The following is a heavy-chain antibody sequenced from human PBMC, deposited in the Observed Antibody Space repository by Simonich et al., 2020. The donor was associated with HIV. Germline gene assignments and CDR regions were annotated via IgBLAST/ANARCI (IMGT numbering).Heavy chain of an antibody. J-gene: IGHJ6*02. V-gene: IGHV4-34*01. CDR3: ARVMQQQLDRYYYYGMDV. D-gene: IGHD6-13*01. Sequence: QVQLQQWGAGLLKPSETLSLTCAVYGGSFSGYYWSWIRQPPGKGLEWIGEINHSGSTYYNPSLKSRVTISVDTSKNQFSLKLSSVTAADTAVYYCARVMQQQLDRYYYYGMDVWGQGTTVTVSS. CDR2: INHSGST. CDR1: GGSFSGYY.